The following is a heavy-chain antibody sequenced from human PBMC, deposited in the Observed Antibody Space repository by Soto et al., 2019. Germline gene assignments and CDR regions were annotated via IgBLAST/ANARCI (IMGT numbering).Heavy chain of an antibody. Sequence: QVQLVQSGAEVKKPGASVKVSCKASGYTFTSYAMHWVRQAPGQRLEWMGWINAGNGNTKYSQKFQGRVTITRDTSASTAYMELSSLRSEDTAVYYCARGASMVRGANNWFDPWGQGTLVTVSS. CDR3: ARGASMVRGANNWFDP. D-gene: IGHD3-10*01. J-gene: IGHJ5*02. CDR2: INAGNGNT. CDR1: GYTFTSYA. V-gene: IGHV1-3*01.